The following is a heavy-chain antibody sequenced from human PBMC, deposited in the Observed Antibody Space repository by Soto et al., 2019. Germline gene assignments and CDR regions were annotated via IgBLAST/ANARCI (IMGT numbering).Heavy chain of an antibody. CDR2: IYYSGST. CDR1: GGSISSYY. CDR3: ARATDSGSYYSYYYYGMDV. Sequence: PSETLSLTCTVSGGSISSYYWSWIRQPPGKGLEWIGYIYYSGSTNYNPSLKSRVTISVDTSKNQFSLKLSSVTAADTAVYYCARATDSGSYYSYYYYGMDVWGQGTTVTVSS. D-gene: IGHD3-10*01. V-gene: IGHV4-59*01. J-gene: IGHJ6*02.